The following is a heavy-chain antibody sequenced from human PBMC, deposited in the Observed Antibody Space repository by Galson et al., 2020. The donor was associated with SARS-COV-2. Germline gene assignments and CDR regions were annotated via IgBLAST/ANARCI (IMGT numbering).Heavy chain of an antibody. Sequence: GGSLRLSCAASGFTFNSAWMNWVRQAPGKGLEWVGRIKSKIHGGTIEYAAPVKDRFTISRDDSKNTLYLQMNSLKTDDTAVYYCTTVKAHTVPMLDYWGQGALVIVSS. V-gene: IGHV3-15*01. D-gene: IGHD4-17*01. CDR2: IKSKIHGGTI. CDR1: GFTFNSAW. J-gene: IGHJ4*02. CDR3: TTVKAHTVPMLDY.